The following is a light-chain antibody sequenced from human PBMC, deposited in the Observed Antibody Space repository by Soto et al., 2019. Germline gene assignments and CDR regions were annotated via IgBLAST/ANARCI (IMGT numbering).Light chain of an antibody. CDR3: SSYGSRSTLV. CDR1: SSDVGGYNY. J-gene: IGLJ1*01. V-gene: IGLV2-14*01. Sequence: QSVLTQPASVSGSPGQSITISCTGTSSDVGGYNYVSWYQQHPGKAPKVMIFEVSNRPSGVSNRFSGSKSGNTASLTISGLQAEDEADYYCSSYGSRSTLVFGTGTKLTVL. CDR2: EVS.